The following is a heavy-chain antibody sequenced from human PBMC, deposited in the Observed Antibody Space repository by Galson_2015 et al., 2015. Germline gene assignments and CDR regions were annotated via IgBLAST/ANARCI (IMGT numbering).Heavy chain of an antibody. CDR3: AREKGGGGLHR. Sequence: SVKVSCKASGGTFSSYPISWVRQAPGQGLEWMGRIIPILGIANYAQKFQGRVTITADKSTSTAYMELSSLRSEDTAVYYCAREKGGGGLHRWGQGTLVTVSS. J-gene: IGHJ4*02. CDR2: IIPILGIA. D-gene: IGHD3-10*01. V-gene: IGHV1-69*04. CDR1: GGTFSSYP.